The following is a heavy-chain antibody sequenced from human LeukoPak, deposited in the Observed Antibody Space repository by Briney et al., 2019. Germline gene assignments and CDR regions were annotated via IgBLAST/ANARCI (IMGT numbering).Heavy chain of an antibody. J-gene: IGHJ5*02. Sequence: SQTLSLTCTVSGASISSGDHYWSWIRQHPGKGLEWIGHVYSRVNTHYNPSLASRVTISGDTSKNQFSLKLNSVTAADTAVYYCSRGTRDWFDPWGQGTLVTVSS. CDR2: VYSRVNT. V-gene: IGHV4-31*03. D-gene: IGHD1-26*01. CDR1: GASISSGDHY. CDR3: SRGTRDWFDP.